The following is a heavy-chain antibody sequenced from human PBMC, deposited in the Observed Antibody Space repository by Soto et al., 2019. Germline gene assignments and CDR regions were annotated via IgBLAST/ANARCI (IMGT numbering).Heavy chain of an antibody. J-gene: IGHJ6*02. Sequence: QVQLVESGGGVVQPGRSLRLSCAASGFTFRNYAMHWVRQAPGKGLECVAVISYDGGNKFYRDYVKGRFTMSRDNSKNTLYLQINSLRYEDTAVYYCARGDREDIAVVIGVRPGEYGVDVWGQGTTVTVSS. CDR1: GFTFRNYA. CDR3: ARGDREDIAVVIGVRPGEYGVDV. D-gene: IGHD2-15*01. CDR2: ISYDGGNK. V-gene: IGHV3-30-3*01.